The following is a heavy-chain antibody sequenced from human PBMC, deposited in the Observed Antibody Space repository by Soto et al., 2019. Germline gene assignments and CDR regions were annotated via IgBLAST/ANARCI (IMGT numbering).Heavy chain of an antibody. J-gene: IGHJ4*02. CDR2: ISGSGDYT. V-gene: IGHV3-23*01. D-gene: IGHD6-19*01. CDR1: GFTFSSYA. CDR3: AKGSGWFYYFDY. Sequence: EVQLLESGGGLVQPGGSLRLSCAASGFTFSSYAMSWVRQAPGKGLEWVSAISGSGDYTYYADSVKGRFTISRDNSKNTLYRQVNSLRAEDTAVYYCAKGSGWFYYFDYWGQGTLVTVSS.